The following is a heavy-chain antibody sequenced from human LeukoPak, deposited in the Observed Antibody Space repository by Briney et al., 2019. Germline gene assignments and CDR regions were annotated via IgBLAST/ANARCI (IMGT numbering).Heavy chain of an antibody. CDR1: GVIISSYA. V-gene: IGHV3-23*01. CDR3: AKDRVSPGFNWFDP. D-gene: IGHD2/OR15-2a*01. CDR2: INGRGDNT. J-gene: IGHJ5*02. Sequence: GGSLRLSCAASGVIISSYAMSWVRQAPGKGLEGVSVINGRGDNTYYADFVKGRFTISRDNSKSTVYLQMNSLRTEDTAVYYCAKDRVSPGFNWFDPWGQGTLVTVSS.